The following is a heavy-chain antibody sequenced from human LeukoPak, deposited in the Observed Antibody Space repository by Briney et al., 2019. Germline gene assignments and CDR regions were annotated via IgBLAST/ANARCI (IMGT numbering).Heavy chain of an antibody. CDR3: ARDRGDYDSRGYYGYFDY. V-gene: IGHV4-59*11. CDR2: IYYSGST. Sequence: SETLSLTCTVSGGSIRSHYWSWIRQPPGKGLEWIGYIYYSGSTNYNPSLKSRVTISAATSKNQFSLKLSSVTAAETAVYYCARDRGDYDSRGYYGYFDYWGQGALVTVSS. J-gene: IGHJ4*02. CDR1: GGSIRSHY. D-gene: IGHD3-22*01.